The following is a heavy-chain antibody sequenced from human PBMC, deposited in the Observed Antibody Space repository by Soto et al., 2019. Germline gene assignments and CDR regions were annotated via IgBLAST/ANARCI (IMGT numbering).Heavy chain of an antibody. CDR2: ISYDGSDE. J-gene: IGHJ4*02. D-gene: IGHD1-7*01. CDR1: GFTFSTYG. Sequence: QVQLVESGGGVVQPGRSLRLSCVASGFTFSTYGMHWVRQAPGKGPEWVALISYDGSDEYYADSMKGRFTISRDNSKNTLYLQMDSLRAEDTAVYYCSDLGNYGNWGQGTLVTVSP. CDR3: SDLGNYGN. V-gene: IGHV3-33*01.